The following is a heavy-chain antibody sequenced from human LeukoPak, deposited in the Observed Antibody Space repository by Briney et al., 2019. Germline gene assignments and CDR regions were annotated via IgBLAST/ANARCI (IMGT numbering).Heavy chain of an antibody. J-gene: IGHJ4*02. CDR1: GGSINSYY. D-gene: IGHD5-18*01. CDR2: INHSGST. CDR3: ASGASVDTAMPTPDY. Sequence: SETLSLTCTVSGGSINSYYWSWIRQPPGKGLEWIGEINHSGSTNYNPSLKSRVTISEDTSKNQFSLKLSSVTAADTAVYYCASGASVDTAMPTPDYWGQGTLVTVSS. V-gene: IGHV4-34*01.